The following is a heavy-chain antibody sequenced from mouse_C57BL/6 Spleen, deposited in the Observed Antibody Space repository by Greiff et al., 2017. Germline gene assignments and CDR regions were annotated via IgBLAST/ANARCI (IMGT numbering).Heavy chain of an antibody. CDR1: GFSLTSYG. CDR3: ARTGDCPRSYWYFDV. J-gene: IGHJ1*03. CDR2: LWSGGST. V-gene: IGHV2-2*01. Sequence: QVQLQESGPGLVQPSQSLSITCTVSGFSLTSYGVHWVRQSPGPGLEWLGVLWSGGSTDYNAAFISRLSIIKDNSKSQVFFNMNSLQADDTAIYYCARTGDCPRSYWYFDVWGTETTVTVSS.